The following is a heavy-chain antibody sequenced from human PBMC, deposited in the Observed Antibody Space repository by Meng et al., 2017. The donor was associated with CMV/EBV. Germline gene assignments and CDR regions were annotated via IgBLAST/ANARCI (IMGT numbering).Heavy chain of an antibody. D-gene: IGHD2-2*01. CDR1: GFTFDDYG. J-gene: IGHJ6*02. CDR3: ARGVGNIVVVPAATYGMDV. V-gene: IGHV3-20*04. Sequence: GGSLRLSCAASGFTFDDYGMSWVRQAPGKGLEWVSGINWNGGSTGYADSVKGLFTISRDNAKNSLYLQMNSLRAEDTALYYCARGVGNIVVVPAATYGMDVWGQGTTVTVSS. CDR2: INWNGGST.